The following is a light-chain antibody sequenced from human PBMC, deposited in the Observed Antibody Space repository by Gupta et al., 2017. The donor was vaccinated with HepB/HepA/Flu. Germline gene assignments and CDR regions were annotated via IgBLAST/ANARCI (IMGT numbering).Light chain of an antibody. CDR3: QQRGGCPLT. CDR2: EAS. CDR1: HNINQW. Sequence: DIQMTQSPSLLSSSVGDRVTITCRASHNINQWVAWYQQKPGKAPKLLISEASDLQAGIPPRFSGSGFGTDFTLTISSLQPDDFAIYYCQQRGGCPLTFGGGTKVETK. J-gene: IGKJ4*01. V-gene: IGKV1-5*03.